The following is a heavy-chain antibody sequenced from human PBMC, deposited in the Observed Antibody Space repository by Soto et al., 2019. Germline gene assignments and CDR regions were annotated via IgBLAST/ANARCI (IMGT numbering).Heavy chain of an antibody. J-gene: IGHJ4*02. CDR2: IYYSGST. D-gene: IGHD4-17*01. CDR1: GGSISSYY. V-gene: IGHV4-59*01. CDR3: GRDRFGYGDSGD. Sequence: SETLSLTCTVSGGSISSYYWSWIRQPPGKGLEWIGYIYYSGSTNYNPSLKSRVTISVDTSKSQFSLKLSSVTAADTAMYYCGRDRFGYGDSGDWGQGTLVTVSS.